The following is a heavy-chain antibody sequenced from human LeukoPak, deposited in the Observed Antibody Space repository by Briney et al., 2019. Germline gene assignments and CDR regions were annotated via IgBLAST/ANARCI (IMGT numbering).Heavy chain of an antibody. J-gene: IGHJ4*02. CDR3: ARGAEGEMGATPYFDY. D-gene: IGHD1-26*01. CDR2: ISAYNGNT. Sequence: GASVKVSCKASGYTFTSYGISWVRQAPGQGLEWMGWISAYNGNTNYAQKLQGRVTMTTDTSTSTAYMELRSLRSDDTAVYHCARGAEGEMGATPYFDYWGQGTLVTVSS. V-gene: IGHV1-18*01. CDR1: GYTFTSYG.